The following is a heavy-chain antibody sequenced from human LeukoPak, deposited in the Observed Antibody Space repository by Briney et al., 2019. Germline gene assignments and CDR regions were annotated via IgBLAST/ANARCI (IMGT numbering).Heavy chain of an antibody. Sequence: GGSLRLSCAASGFTFSSYSMNWVRQAPGKGLEWVSSISSSSSYIYYADSVKGRFTISRDNAKNSLYLQMNSLGAEDTAVYYCARGAKNNLEYSSSGDYWGQGTLVTVSS. CDR1: GFTFSSYS. V-gene: IGHV3-21*01. CDR2: ISSSSSYI. D-gene: IGHD6-6*01. J-gene: IGHJ4*02. CDR3: ARGAKNNLEYSSSGDY.